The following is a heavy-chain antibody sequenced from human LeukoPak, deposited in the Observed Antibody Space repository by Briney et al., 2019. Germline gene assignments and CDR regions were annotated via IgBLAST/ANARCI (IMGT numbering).Heavy chain of an antibody. V-gene: IGHV4-59*01. J-gene: IGHJ4*02. CDR2: IHDSGST. CDR1: GGSISSYY. Sequence: SETLSLTCTVSGGSISSYYWSWIRQPPGKGLEWIGYIHDSGSTNYNPSLKSRVTISVDTSKNRFSLKLSSVTAADTAVYYCARDRREQYCSGGSCYSAPGFFDYWGQGTLVTVSS. D-gene: IGHD2-15*01. CDR3: ARDRREQYCSGGSCYSAPGFFDY.